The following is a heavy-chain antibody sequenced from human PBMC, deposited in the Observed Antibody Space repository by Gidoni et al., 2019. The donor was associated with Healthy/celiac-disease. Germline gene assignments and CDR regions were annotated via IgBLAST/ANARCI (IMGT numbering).Heavy chain of an antibody. J-gene: IGHJ2*01. CDR1: GDSITSYY. CDR2: IYSSGAT. V-gene: IGHV4-4*07. D-gene: IGHD4-17*01. Sequence: QVQLQESGPGLVKPSEALSLTCTVSGDSITSYYWSWIRQPAGKGLEWIGRIYSSGATNYNPSLKSRATMSVDTSKNQISLDLNSVTAADTAVYYCARAGTVTTGSNWYFDLWGRGTPVTVSS. CDR3: ARAGTVTTGSNWYFDL.